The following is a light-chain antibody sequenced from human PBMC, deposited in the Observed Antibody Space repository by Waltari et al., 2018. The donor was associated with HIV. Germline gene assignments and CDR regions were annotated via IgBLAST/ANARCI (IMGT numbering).Light chain of an antibody. V-gene: IGLV2-23*02. CDR2: EVS. CDR3: CSYAATSTFV. CDR1: STYVGSYNL. J-gene: IGLJ1*01. Sequence: QSALTQPASVSGSPGQSITISCTGTSTYVGSYNLVSWYQQYPGKACKLMIYEVSRRPSGVSNLYSGSKSRNTASQTISGLQAEDEADYYCCSYAATSTFVFGTGTKVTVL.